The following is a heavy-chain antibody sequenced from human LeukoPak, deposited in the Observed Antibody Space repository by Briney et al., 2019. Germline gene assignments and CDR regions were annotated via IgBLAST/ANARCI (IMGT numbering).Heavy chain of an antibody. CDR1: GFTFSIYA. CDR2: ISGSGGST. J-gene: IGHJ4*02. Sequence: GGSLRLSCAASGFTFSIYAMSWVRQAPGEGLEGVSAISGSGGSTYYADSVKGRFTISRDNSKNTLYLQMNSLRAADTAVYYCAKGMYSGIAVAGVFEYRGQGTLVTVSS. D-gene: IGHD6-19*01. CDR3: AKGMYSGIAVAGVFEY. V-gene: IGHV3-23*01.